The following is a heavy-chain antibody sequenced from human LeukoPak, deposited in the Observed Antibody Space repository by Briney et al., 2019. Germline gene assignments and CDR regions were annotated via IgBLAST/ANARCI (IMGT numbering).Heavy chain of an antibody. J-gene: IGHJ6*02. CDR1: GYTFTSYY. CDR2: INPSGGST. D-gene: IGHD5-12*01. Sequence: ASVKVSCKASGYTFTSYYMHWVRQAPGQGLEWMGIINPSGGSTSYAQKFQGRVTITADESTSTAYMELSSLRSEDTAVYYCARNSGYDYVGTYYYGMDVWGQGTTVTVSS. CDR3: ARNSGYDYVGTYYYGMDV. V-gene: IGHV1-46*01.